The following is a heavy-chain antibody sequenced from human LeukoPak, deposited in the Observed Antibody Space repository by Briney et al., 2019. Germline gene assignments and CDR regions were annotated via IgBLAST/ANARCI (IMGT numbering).Heavy chain of an antibody. D-gene: IGHD4-23*01. J-gene: IGHJ3*02. CDR3: AKDPTVDDAFDI. Sequence: GGSLRLFCAASGFTFSSYDMTWVRQAPGKGLEWVSAISGSGGSTYYADSVKGRFTISRDNSKNTLYLQMNSLRAEDTAVYYCAKDPTVDDAFDIWGQGTMVTVSS. CDR1: GFTFSSYD. CDR2: ISGSGGST. V-gene: IGHV3-23*01.